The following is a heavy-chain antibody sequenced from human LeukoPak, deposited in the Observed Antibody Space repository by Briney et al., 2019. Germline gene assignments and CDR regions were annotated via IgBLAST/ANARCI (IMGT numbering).Heavy chain of an antibody. J-gene: IGHJ4*02. V-gene: IGHV3-7*05. Sequence: SGGSLRLSCAASGXTFSSYWVSWVRQAPGKGLEWVADIRQDGSEKDYVDSVKGRFTISRDNAKNSLYLQMNTLRAEDTAVYYCASELYSGGGPALNYWGQGTLVTVSS. D-gene: IGHD1-1*01. CDR1: GXTFSSYW. CDR3: ASELYSGGGPALNY. CDR2: IRQDGSEK.